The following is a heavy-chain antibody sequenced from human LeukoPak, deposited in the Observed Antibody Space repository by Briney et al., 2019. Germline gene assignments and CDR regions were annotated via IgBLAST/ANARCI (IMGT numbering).Heavy chain of an antibody. D-gene: IGHD6-19*01. J-gene: IGHJ4*02. CDR2: IYHSGST. CDR3: AGGGQWLAFDY. CDR1: GYSISSGYY. Sequence: PSETLSLTCTVSGYSISSGYYWGWIRQPPGKGLEWIGSIYHSGSTYYNPSLKSRVTISVDTSKNQFSLKLKSVTAADTAVYYCAGGGQWLAFDYWGQGSLVTVSS. V-gene: IGHV4-38-2*02.